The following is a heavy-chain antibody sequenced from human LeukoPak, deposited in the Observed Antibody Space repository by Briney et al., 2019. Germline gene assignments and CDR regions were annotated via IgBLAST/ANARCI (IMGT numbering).Heavy chain of an antibody. V-gene: IGHV4-34*01. CDR1: GGSFSGYY. Sequence: SETLSLTCAVYGGSFSGYYWSWIRQPPGKGLEWIGEINHSGSTNYNPSLKSRVTISVDTSKNQFSLKLSSVTAADTAVYYCARQFGGPIDYWGQGTLVTVSS. CDR2: INHSGST. J-gene: IGHJ4*02. CDR3: ARQFGGPIDY. D-gene: IGHD2-15*01.